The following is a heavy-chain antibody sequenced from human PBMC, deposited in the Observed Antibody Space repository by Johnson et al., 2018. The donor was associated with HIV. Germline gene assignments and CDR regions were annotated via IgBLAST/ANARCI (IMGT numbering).Heavy chain of an antibody. J-gene: IGHJ3*02. D-gene: IGHD3-3*01. V-gene: IGHV3-30*18. CDR2: ISYDGSNK. Sequence: QVQLVESGGGLVQPGGSLRLSCAASGFTFSSYAMHWVRQAPGKGLEWVAVISYDGSNKYYADSVKGRFTISRDNSKNTLYLQMNSLRAEDTAVYYCAKTRLRFLEWYDAFDIWGQGTMVTVSS. CDR1: GFTFSSYA. CDR3: AKTRLRFLEWYDAFDI.